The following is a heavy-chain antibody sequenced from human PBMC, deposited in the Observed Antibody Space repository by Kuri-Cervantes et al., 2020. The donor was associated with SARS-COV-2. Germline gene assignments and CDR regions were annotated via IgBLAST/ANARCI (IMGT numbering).Heavy chain of an antibody. V-gene: IGHV1-46*01. Sequence: ASVKVSCKASGYTFTSYYMHWVRQAPGQGLEWMGIINPSGGSTSYAQKFQGRVTMTRDTSTSTVYMELSSLRSEDTAVYYCAGEERKGCAFDIWGQGTMVTVSS. CDR2: INPSGGST. CDR1: GYTFTSYY. D-gene: IGHD1-1*01. CDR3: AGEERKGCAFDI. J-gene: IGHJ3*02.